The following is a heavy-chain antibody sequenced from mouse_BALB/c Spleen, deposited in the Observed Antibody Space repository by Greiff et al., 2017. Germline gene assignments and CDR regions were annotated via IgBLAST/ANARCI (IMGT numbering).Heavy chain of an antibody. CDR3: ARDRDYRTDAMDY. CDR1: GFTFSDYY. CDR2: ISDGGSYT. D-gene: IGHD2-14*01. J-gene: IGHJ4*01. V-gene: IGHV5-4*02. Sequence: EVQLVESGGGLVKPGGSLKLSCAASGFTFSDYYMYWVRQTPEKRLEWVATISDGGSYTYYPDSVKGRFTISRDNAKNNLYLQMSSLKSEDTAMYYCARDRDYRTDAMDYWGQGTSVTVSS.